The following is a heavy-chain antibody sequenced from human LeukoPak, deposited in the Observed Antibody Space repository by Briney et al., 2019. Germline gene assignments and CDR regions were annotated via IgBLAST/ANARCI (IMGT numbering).Heavy chain of an antibody. CDR1: GFTFSSYI. D-gene: IGHD6-19*01. J-gene: IGHJ4*02. Sequence: GGSLRLSCAASGFTFSSYIMSWVRQAPGKGLEWVSSINGGGESTNYADSVKGRFTISRDNSKNTLDLQMNSLRAEDTATYYYAKGSTYSSGWFHDYWGQGTLITVSS. V-gene: IGHV3-23*01. CDR3: AKGSTYSSGWFHDY. CDR2: INGGGEST.